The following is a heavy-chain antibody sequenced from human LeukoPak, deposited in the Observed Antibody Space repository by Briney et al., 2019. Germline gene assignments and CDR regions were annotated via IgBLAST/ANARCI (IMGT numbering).Heavy chain of an antibody. V-gene: IGHV4-59*01. CDR3: ARVGIAVAGSLNFDY. D-gene: IGHD6-19*01. Sequence: PSETLSLTCTVSGGSISSYYWSWSRQPPGKGLEWIGYIYYSGSTNYNPSLKSRVTISVDTSKNQFSLKLSSVTAADTAVYYCARVGIAVAGSLNFDYWGQGTLVTVSS. J-gene: IGHJ4*02. CDR1: GGSISSYY. CDR2: IYYSGST.